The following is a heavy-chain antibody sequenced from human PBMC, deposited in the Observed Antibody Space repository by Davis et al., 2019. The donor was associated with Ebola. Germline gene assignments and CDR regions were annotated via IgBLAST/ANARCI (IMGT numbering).Heavy chain of an antibody. CDR3: ARHGPGLLWFGKSVD. J-gene: IGHJ4*02. V-gene: IGHV4-39*01. D-gene: IGHD3-10*01. Sequence: MPSETLSLTCTVSGGSISSYYWGWIRQPPGKGLEWIGSIYYSGSTNYNPSLKSRVTISVDTSKNQFSLKLSSVTAADTAVYYCARHGPGLLWFGKSVDWGQGTLVTVSS. CDR2: IYYSGST. CDR1: GGSISSYY.